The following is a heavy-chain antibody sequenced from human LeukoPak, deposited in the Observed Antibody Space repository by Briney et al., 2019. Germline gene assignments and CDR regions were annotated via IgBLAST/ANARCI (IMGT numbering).Heavy chain of an antibody. CDR1: DYSISSHNY. J-gene: IGHJ4*02. CDR2: VYHSGST. Sequence: PSETLSLTCAVSDYSISSHNYWGWIRQPPGEGLEWIGSVYHSGSTHYSPSLKSRVTISVDTSKNQFSLKLSSVTAADTAVYYCARNDSSGYFDYWGQGTLVTVSS. D-gene: IGHD3-22*01. V-gene: IGHV4-38-2*01. CDR3: ARNDSSGYFDY.